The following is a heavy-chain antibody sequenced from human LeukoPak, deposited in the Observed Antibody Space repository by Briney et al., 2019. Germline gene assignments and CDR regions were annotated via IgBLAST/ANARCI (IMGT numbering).Heavy chain of an antibody. V-gene: IGHV1-8*01. CDR1: GYTFTSYD. CDR3: ARGPPNWGYDY. J-gene: IGHJ4*02. Sequence: ASVKVYCKASGYTFTSYDFNWVRQATGRRPEWMGWMSPNSGDTGYAQKFQDRVTMTRNTSISTAYMELSSLRSDDTAAYYCARGPPNWGYDYWGPGTLVTVSS. CDR2: MSPNSGDT. D-gene: IGHD7-27*01.